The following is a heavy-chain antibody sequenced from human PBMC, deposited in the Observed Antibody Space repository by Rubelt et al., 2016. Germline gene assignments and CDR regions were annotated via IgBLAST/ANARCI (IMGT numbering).Heavy chain of an antibody. Sequence: SVKGRFTISRDDSKNTAYLQMNSLKTEDTAVYYCLLYSSFFSWFDPWGQGTLVTVSS. D-gene: IGHD6-6*01. V-gene: IGHV3-73*01. CDR3: LLYSSFFSWFDP. J-gene: IGHJ5*02.